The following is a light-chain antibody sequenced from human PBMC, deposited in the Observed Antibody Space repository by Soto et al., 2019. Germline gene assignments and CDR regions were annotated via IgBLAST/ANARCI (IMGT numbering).Light chain of an antibody. Sequence: DFQMTQSPSSLSASVGDTVTITCRASQDIGTFLNWYQQKPGKAPNLLIYAASALLSGVSSRFSGSGSGTDFTLTISNLQPEDFATYYCQQSYSTPQITFGPGTKVDMK. J-gene: IGKJ3*01. CDR3: QQSYSTPQIT. V-gene: IGKV1-39*01. CDR2: AAS. CDR1: QDIGTF.